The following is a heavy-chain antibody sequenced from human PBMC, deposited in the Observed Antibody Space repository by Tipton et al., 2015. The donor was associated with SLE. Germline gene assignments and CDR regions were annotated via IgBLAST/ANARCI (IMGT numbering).Heavy chain of an antibody. J-gene: IGHJ4*02. CDR1: GGSISSSNW. Sequence: TLSLTCAVSGGSISSSNWWSWVRQPPGKGLEWIGEIYHSGSTNYNPSLKSRVTISVDTSKNQFSLKLSSVTAADTAVYYCARVTSSSWFFDYWGQGTLVTVSS. CDR3: ARVTSSSWFFDY. V-gene: IGHV4-4*02. CDR2: IYHSGST. D-gene: IGHD6-13*01.